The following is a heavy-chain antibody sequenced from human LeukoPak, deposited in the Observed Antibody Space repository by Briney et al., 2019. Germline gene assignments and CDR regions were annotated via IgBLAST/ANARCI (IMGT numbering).Heavy chain of an antibody. D-gene: IGHD5-24*01. CDR1: GGTFSSYA. J-gene: IGHJ4*02. V-gene: IGHV1-69*04. CDR2: IIPILGIA. Sequence: SVKVSCKASGGTFSSYAISWVRQAPGQGLEWMGRIIPILGIANYAQKFQGRVTITADKSTSTAYMELSSLRSEDTAVYYCATGFGDGPFDYWGQGTLVTVSS. CDR3: ATGFGDGPFDY.